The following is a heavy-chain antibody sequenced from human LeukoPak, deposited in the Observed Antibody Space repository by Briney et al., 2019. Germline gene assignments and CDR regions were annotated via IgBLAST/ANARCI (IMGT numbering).Heavy chain of an antibody. Sequence: PGRSLRLSCAASGFTFNDYVLHWVRQAPGKGLEWVATMTYDGSKKYYADSVKGRFTISRDNSKNTLYLQMNSLRAEDTAVYYCAKPKSEAFDIWGQGTMVTVSS. CDR1: GFTFNDYV. CDR2: MTYDGSKK. CDR3: AKPKSEAFDI. J-gene: IGHJ3*02. V-gene: IGHV3-30-3*02. D-gene: IGHD1-14*01.